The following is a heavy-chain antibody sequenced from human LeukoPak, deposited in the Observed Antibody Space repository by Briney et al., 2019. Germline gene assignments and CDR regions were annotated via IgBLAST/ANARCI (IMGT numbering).Heavy chain of an antibody. J-gene: IGHJ5*02. Sequence: ASETLSLTCAVYGGSFSGYYWSWIRQPPGKGLEWIGEINHSGSTNYNPSLKSRATISVDTSKNQFSLKLSSVTAADTAVYYCARGSRLRGRGSLDPWGQGTLVTVSS. V-gene: IGHV4-34*01. CDR3: ARGSRLRGRGSLDP. CDR2: INHSGST. CDR1: GGSFSGYY. D-gene: IGHD2-2*01.